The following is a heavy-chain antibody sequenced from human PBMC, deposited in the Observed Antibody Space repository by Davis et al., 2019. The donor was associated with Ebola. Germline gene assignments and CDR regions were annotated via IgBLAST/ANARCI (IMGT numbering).Heavy chain of an antibody. V-gene: IGHV3-30*18. CDR2: ISYDGSNK. Sequence: GGSLRLSCAASRFTFSSYGMHWVRQAPGKGLEWVAVISYDGSNKYYADSVKGRFTISRDNSKNTLYLQMNSLRAEDTAVYYCAKITGTPSNFDYWGQGTLVTVSS. D-gene: IGHD1-20*01. CDR1: RFTFSSYG. CDR3: AKITGTPSNFDY. J-gene: IGHJ4*02.